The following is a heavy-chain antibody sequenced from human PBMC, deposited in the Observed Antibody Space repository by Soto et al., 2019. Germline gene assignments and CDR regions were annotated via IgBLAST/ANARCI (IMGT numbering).Heavy chain of an antibody. Sequence: PVGSLRLSCAASGLICSSYDMSWVRQAPGKGLEWVSTILVDGRTFYVDSVKGRFTISRDSSQNTVYLQMNSLTAGDTALYYCAKATATGGGAFDICGQGTMVTVSS. J-gene: IGHJ3*02. CDR3: AKATATGGGAFDI. D-gene: IGHD2-8*02. V-gene: IGHV3-23*01. CDR2: ILVDGRT. CDR1: GLICSSYD.